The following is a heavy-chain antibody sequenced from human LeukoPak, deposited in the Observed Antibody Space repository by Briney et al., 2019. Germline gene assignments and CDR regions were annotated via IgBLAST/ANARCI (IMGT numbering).Heavy chain of an antibody. CDR2: IDDSGST. Sequence: PSETLSLTCTVSGGAISNSSYYWGWIRQPPGKGLEWIGSIDDSGSTFYTPSLKSRVTISVDTSKNQLSLKLSSVTAADTAVYSCAXVGXRRYGDPTWFDYWGQGTLVTVSS. CDR3: AXVGXRRYGDPTWFDY. D-gene: IGHD4-17*01. V-gene: IGHV4-39*01. J-gene: IGHJ4*02. CDR1: GGAISNSSYY.